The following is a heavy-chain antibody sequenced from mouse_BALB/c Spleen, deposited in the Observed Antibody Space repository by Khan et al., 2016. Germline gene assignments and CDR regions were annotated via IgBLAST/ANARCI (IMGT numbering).Heavy chain of an antibody. CDR3: ARRGITTAFAY. CDR2: INPDSSTI. V-gene: IGHV4-1*02. D-gene: IGHD1-2*01. Sequence: EVQLVETGGGLVQPGGSLKLSCAASGFDFSRYWMSWVRQAPGKGLEWIGEINPDSSTINYTPSLKDKFIISRDNAKNTLYLQMSKVRSEDTALYYCARRGITTAFAYWGQGTLVTVSA. J-gene: IGHJ3*01. CDR1: GFDFSRYW.